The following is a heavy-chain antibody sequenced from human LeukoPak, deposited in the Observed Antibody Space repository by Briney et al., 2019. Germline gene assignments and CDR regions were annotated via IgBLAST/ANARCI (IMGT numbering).Heavy chain of an antibody. CDR2: INPNSGGT. CDR3: ARDPKGDSSSWYYYYGMDV. CDR1: GYTFTGYY. Sequence: ASVKVSCKASGYTFTGYYMHWVRQAPGQGLEWMGWINPNSGGTNYAQKFQGWVTMTRDTSISTAYVELSRLRSDDTAVYYCARDPKGDSSSWYYYYGMDVWGQGTTVTVS. D-gene: IGHD6-13*01. V-gene: IGHV1-2*04. J-gene: IGHJ6*02.